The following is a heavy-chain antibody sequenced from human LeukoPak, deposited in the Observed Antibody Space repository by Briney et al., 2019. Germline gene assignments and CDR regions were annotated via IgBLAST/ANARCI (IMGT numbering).Heavy chain of an antibody. D-gene: IGHD3-10*01. CDR3: SSVRRGFGESSKYYSYYYMDV. CDR2: LYHSGST. Sequence: SETLSLTCTVSGYSISSGYYWGWIRQPPGKGLEWIGSLYHSGSTYYNPSLKSRVTISVDTSKNQFSLKLSAVTAADTAVYYCSSVRRGFGESSKYYSYYYMDVWGNGTTVTISS. J-gene: IGHJ6*03. V-gene: IGHV4-38-2*02. CDR1: GYSISSGYY.